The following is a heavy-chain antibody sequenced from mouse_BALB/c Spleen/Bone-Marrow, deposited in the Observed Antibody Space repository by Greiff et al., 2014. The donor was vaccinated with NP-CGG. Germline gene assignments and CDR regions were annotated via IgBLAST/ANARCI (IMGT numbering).Heavy chain of an antibody. CDR2: IDPANGNT. D-gene: IGHD2-4*01. Sequence: DVQLVESGAELVKPGASVKLSCTASGFNIKDTYMHWVKQRPEQGLEWIGRIDPANGNTKYDPKFQGKATITADTSSNTAYLQLSSLTSEDTAVYYCARFPYDYGGGDYWGQGTTLTVSS. CDR1: GFNIKDTY. CDR3: ARFPYDYGGGDY. V-gene: IGHV14-3*02. J-gene: IGHJ2*01.